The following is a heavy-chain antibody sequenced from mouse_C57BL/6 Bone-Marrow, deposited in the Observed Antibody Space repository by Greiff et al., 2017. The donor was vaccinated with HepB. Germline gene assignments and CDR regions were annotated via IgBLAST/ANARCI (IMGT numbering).Heavy chain of an antibody. CDR2: INPNNGGT. CDR1: GYTFTDYN. D-gene: IGHD1-1*01. CDR3: AREWRYGGNYFDY. J-gene: IGHJ2*01. V-gene: IGHV1-18*01. Sequence: EVQLQHSGPELVKPGASVKIPCKASGYTFTDYNMDWVKQSHGQSLEWIGDINPNNGGTIYNQKFKGKATLTVDKSSSTAYMELRSLTSEDTAVYYCAREWRYGGNYFDYWGQGTTLTVSS.